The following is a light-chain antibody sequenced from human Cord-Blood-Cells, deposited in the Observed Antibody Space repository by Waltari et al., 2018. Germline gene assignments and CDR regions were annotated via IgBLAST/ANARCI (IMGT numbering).Light chain of an antibody. V-gene: IGKV3-15*01. Sequence: EIVMTQSPATLSVSPGERATLSCRASQSVSSNLAWYQQKPGQAPRLLIYGASTRAAGIPARVSGSGSGTEFTLTISSLQSEDFAVYYCQQYNNWPPFTVGPGTKVDIK. CDR3: QQYNNWPPFT. CDR1: QSVSSN. CDR2: GAS. J-gene: IGKJ3*01.